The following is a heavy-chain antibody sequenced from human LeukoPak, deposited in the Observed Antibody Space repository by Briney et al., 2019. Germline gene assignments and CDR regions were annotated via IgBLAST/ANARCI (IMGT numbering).Heavy chain of an antibody. V-gene: IGHV3-15*01. D-gene: IGHD6-13*01. CDR3: TTDIAAAGYFDY. CDR2: IKSKTDGGTT. Sequence: GRSLRLSCAASGFTFSNAWMSWVRQAPGKGMEWVGRIKSKTDGGTTDYAAPVKGRFTISRDDSKNTLYLQMNSLKTEDTAVYYCTTDIAAAGYFDYWGQGTLVTVSS. CDR1: GFTFSNAW. J-gene: IGHJ4*02.